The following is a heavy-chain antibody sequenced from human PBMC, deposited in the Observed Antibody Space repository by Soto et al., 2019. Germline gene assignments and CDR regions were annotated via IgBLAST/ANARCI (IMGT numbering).Heavy chain of an antibody. V-gene: IGHV4-59*11. CDR2: VYYTGNT. J-gene: IGHJ4*02. CDR1: GGSIDSHY. CDR3: ARGVDYGGDSNYFDN. D-gene: IGHD4-17*01. Sequence: QVQLQELGPGLVKPWETLSLTCTVSGGSIDSHYWNWIRQPPGKGLEWIGYVYYTGNTNYNPSLKSRVTMPIDTSKNQFYLKLNYMTAADAAVYYCARGVDYGGDSNYFDNWGQGTLLTVSS.